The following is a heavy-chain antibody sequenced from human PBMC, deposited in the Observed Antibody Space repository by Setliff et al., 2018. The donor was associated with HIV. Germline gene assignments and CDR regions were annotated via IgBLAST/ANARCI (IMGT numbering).Heavy chain of an antibody. Sequence: SETLSLTCTVSGGSISSSSYYWGGIRQPPGKELEWLGTIYYSGTTYYNPSLKSRVTISVDTSKNQFSLKLSAVTAADTAVYYCARITLTGTLANWGQGTLVTVSS. D-gene: IGHD1-7*01. CDR3: ARITLTGTLAN. CDR2: IYYSGTT. J-gene: IGHJ4*02. CDR1: GGSISSSSYY. V-gene: IGHV4-39*01.